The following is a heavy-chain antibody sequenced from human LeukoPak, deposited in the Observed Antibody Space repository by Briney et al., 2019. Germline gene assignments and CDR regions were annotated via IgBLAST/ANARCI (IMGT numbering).Heavy chain of an antibody. CDR2: IWYDGSNK. J-gene: IGHJ3*02. V-gene: IGHV3-33*01. Sequence: GGSLRLSCAASGFTFSSYGMHWVRQAPGKGLEWVAVIWYDGSNKYYADSVKGRFTISRDNSKNTLYLQMNSLRAEHTAVYYCARGTGPAYCGGDCYTPNAFDIWGQGTMVTVSS. D-gene: IGHD2-21*02. CDR1: GFTFSSYG. CDR3: ARGTGPAYCGGDCYTPNAFDI.